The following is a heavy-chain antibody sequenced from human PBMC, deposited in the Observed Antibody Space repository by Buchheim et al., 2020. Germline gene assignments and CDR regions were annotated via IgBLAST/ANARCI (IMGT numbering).Heavy chain of an antibody. J-gene: IGHJ6*02. V-gene: IGHV4-61*01. CDR3: AKTTLPGYYYYYGMDV. D-gene: IGHD1-7*01. CDR1: GGSVSSGSYY. Sequence: QVQLQESGPGLVKPSETLSLTCTVSGGSVSSGSYYWSWIRPPPGKGLEWIGYIYYSGSTNYNPSLKSRVTISVDTSKNQFSLKLSSVTAADTAVYYCAKTTLPGYYYYYGMDVWGQGTT. CDR2: IYYSGST.